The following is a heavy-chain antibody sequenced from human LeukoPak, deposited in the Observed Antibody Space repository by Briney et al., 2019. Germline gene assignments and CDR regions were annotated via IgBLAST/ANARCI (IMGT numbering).Heavy chain of an antibody. D-gene: IGHD6-19*01. CDR2: IYYSGST. V-gene: IGHV4-61*05. CDR3: ARSIAVAGGYFDY. J-gene: IGHJ4*02. Sequence: SETLSLTCTVSGGSISSSSYYWGWIRQPPGKGLEWIGYIYYSGSTNYNPSLKSRVTISVDTSKNQFSLKLSSVTAADTAVYYCARSIAVAGGYFDYWGQGTLVTVSS. CDR1: GGSISSSSYY.